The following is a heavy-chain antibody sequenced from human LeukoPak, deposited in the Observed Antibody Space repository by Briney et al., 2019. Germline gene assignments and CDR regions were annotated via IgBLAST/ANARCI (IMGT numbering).Heavy chain of an antibody. CDR2: IWYDGSNK. CDR1: GFTFSSHG. CDR3: ARNDKGNSYGYSIDY. D-gene: IGHD5-18*01. Sequence: GGSLRLSCAASGFTFSSHGMHWVRQAPGKGLEWVAVIWYDGSNKYYADSVKGRFTISRDNSKNTLYLQMNSLRAEDTAVYHCARNDKGNSYGYSIDYWGQGTLVTVSS. J-gene: IGHJ4*02. V-gene: IGHV3-33*01.